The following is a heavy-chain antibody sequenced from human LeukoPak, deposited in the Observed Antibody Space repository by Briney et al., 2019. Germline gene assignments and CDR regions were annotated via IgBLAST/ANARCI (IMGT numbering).Heavy chain of an antibody. D-gene: IGHD6-19*01. CDR1: GGSISTYY. Sequence: PSETLSLTCTVSGGSISTYYWSWIRQPPGKGLEWIGYISYTVTSNYNPSLKSRVTISVDTSKNQFSLKLSSVTAADTAVYYCAKDARRTSGWYSFDYWGQGTLVTVSS. CDR2: ISYTVTS. J-gene: IGHJ4*02. CDR3: AKDARRTSGWYSFDY. V-gene: IGHV4-59*01.